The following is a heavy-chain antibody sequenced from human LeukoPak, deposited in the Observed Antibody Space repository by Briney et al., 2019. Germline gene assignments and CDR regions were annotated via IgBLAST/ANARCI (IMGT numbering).Heavy chain of an antibody. CDR1: GGSISSSNW. D-gene: IGHD4-11*01. Sequence: PSETLSLTCAVSGGSISSSNWWSWVRQPPGKGLEWIGEIYHSGSTNYNPSLKSRVTISVDKSKNQFSLKLSSVTAADTAVYYCARESYSSDYYYYYYMDVWGKGTTVTVSS. V-gene: IGHV4-4*02. J-gene: IGHJ6*03. CDR3: ARESYSSDYYYYYYMDV. CDR2: IYHSGST.